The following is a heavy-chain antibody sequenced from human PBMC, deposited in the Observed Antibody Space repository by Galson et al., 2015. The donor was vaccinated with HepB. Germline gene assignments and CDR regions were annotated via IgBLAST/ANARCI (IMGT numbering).Heavy chain of an antibody. D-gene: IGHD6-19*01. V-gene: IGHV1-69*04. CDR3: GRDINPRQQWQVALRY. CDR1: GGMFNTYS. Sequence: SVKVSCKGSGGMFNTYSFSWARQAPGQGLEWLGRIIPLLGMTSYAQSFQGRVTLTADRFRATAYMELTNLRHEDTAVYYCGRDINPRQQWQVALRYWGQGTQVTVSS. J-gene: IGHJ4*02. CDR2: IIPLLGMT.